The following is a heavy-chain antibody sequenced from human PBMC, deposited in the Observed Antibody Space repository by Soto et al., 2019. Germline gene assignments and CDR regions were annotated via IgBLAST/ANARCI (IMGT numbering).Heavy chain of an antibody. CDR3: AREGSYSAYNFAHGIQLWSFDF. V-gene: IGHV4-4*07. D-gene: IGHD5-12*01. Sequence: LXLTCTISGGSINTFYWSWFLQPAVKGLEWIGRIFSSGSTSFNPSLESRVAMSVDTSKNHFSLNLSSVTAADMAVYYCAREGSYSAYNFAHGIQLWSFDFWGQGALVTVSS. J-gene: IGHJ4*02. CDR1: GGSINTFY. CDR2: IFSSGST.